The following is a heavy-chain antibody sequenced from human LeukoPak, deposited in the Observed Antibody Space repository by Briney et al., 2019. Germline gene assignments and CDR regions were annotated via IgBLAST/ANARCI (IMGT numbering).Heavy chain of an antibody. CDR1: GFTFSSYA. J-gene: IGHJ1*01. CDR3: ARDRPARGRYCSSTSCYSEEYFQH. V-gene: IGHV3-21*01. Sequence: GGSLRLSCAASGFTFSSYAMSWVRQAPGKGLEWVSSISSSSYIYYADSVKGRFTISRDNAQNSLYLQMNSLRAEDTAVYYCARDRPARGRYCSSTSCYSEEYFQHWGQGTLVTVSS. D-gene: IGHD2-2*01. CDR2: ISSSSYI.